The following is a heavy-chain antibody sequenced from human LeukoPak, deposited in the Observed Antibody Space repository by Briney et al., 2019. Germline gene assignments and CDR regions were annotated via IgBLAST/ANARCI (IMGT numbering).Heavy chain of an antibody. V-gene: IGHV3-66*01. D-gene: IGHD3-10*01. CDR2: IYGADST. CDR1: GFTVSSNY. J-gene: IGHJ6*02. CDR3: ARSGFGVLYYYGMDV. Sequence: GGSLRLSCAASGFTVSSNYMSWVRQDPGKGLEWVSIIYGADSTYYADSVKGRFTISRDNSKNTLYLQMNSLRAEDTAVYYCARSGFGVLYYYGMDVWGQGTTVTVSS.